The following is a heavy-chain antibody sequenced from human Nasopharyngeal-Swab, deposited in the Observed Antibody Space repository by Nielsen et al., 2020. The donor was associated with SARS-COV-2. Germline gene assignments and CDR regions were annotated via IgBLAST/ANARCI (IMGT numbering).Heavy chain of an antibody. Sequence: GESLKISCAASGFTFSRYAIHWVRQAPGKGLEWVTFITHDGSKKGYAESVKGRFTISRDNPKNTVYLQMNSLRAEDTAVYYCARDGIAAAGAYYYYGMDVWGQGTTVTVSS. V-gene: IGHV3-30*03. J-gene: IGHJ6*02. CDR1: GFTFSRYA. CDR2: ITHDGSKK. D-gene: IGHD6-13*01. CDR3: ARDGIAAAGAYYYYGMDV.